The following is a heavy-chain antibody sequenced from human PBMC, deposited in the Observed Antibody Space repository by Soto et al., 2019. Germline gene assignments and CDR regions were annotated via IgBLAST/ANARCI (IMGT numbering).Heavy chain of an antibody. V-gene: IGHV3-7*03. J-gene: IGHJ4*02. CDR3: ARDVGPITIFGEALSGYFDF. CDR1: GFSFGTYW. Sequence: GGSLRLSCAVSGFSFGTYWMSWVRQAPGKGLEWLASIKQDGSERYYLDSVKGRFTISRDNAKDSLSLQMNSLRGEDTAFYYCARDVGPITIFGEALSGYFDFWGQVTLVTVCS. CDR2: IKQDGSER. D-gene: IGHD3-3*01.